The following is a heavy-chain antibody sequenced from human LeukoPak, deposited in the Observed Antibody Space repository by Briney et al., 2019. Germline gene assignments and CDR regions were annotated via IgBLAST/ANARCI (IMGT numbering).Heavy chain of an antibody. CDR3: AREPDP. CDR1: GASISTYY. Sequence: MPSETLSLTCTVSGASISTYYWGWIRQPAGKGLEWIGRIFSSGDATYNPSLKSRVTMSVDTSKNQFSLRLKSVTAADTAVYYCAREPDPWGQGTQVTVSS. V-gene: IGHV4-4*07. CDR2: IFSSGDA. J-gene: IGHJ5*02.